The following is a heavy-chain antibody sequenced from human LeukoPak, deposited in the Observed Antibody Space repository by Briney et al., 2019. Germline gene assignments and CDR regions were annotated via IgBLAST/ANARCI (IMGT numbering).Heavy chain of an antibody. V-gene: IGHV3-23*01. J-gene: IGHJ4*02. CDR1: GFTFSSYV. CDR3: ANIGCSSTTCLDY. D-gene: IGHD2-2*01. Sequence: GGSLRLSCAASGFTFSSYVMTWVRQAPGKGLEWVSAISGSGASTYYAASVKGRFIISRDNSRNTLYLQMNSLRAEDTAVYYCANIGCSSTTCLDYWGQGTLVTVSS. CDR2: ISGSGAST.